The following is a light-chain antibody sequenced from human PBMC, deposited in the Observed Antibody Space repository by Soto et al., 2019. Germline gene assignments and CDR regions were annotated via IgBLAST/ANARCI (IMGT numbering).Light chain of an antibody. CDR1: QSVSSN. CDR3: QQYNNWHPWT. CDR2: GAS. Sequence: EILMTQSPATLSGSPGERATLSCRASQSVSSNLAWYQQKPGQAPRLLIYGASTRATGIPARFSGSGSGTEFTLTISSLQSEDFAVYYCQQYNNWHPWTFGHGTKVDIK. J-gene: IGKJ1*01. V-gene: IGKV3-15*01.